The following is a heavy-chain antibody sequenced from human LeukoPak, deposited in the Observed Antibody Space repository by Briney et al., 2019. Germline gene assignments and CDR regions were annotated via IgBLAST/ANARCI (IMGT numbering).Heavy chain of an antibody. CDR1: GFTFSSYA. D-gene: IGHD3-22*01. V-gene: IGHV3-23*01. J-gene: IGHJ3*02. Sequence: GGSLRLSCAASGFTFSSYAMSWVRQAPGKGLEWVSAISGSGGSTYYADSVKGRFTISRDNSKNTLYLQMNSLRAEDTAVYYCAKWSPLYYDSSGAHDAFDIWGQGTMVTVSS. CDR3: AKWSPLYYDSSGAHDAFDI. CDR2: ISGSGGST.